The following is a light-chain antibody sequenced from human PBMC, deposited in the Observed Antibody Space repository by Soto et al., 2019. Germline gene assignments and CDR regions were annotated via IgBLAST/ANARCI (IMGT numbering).Light chain of an antibody. CDR2: QVT. CDR1: SSDLSIYNY. J-gene: IGLJ1*01. CDR3: SSYTDSSNYV. Sequence: QSVLTQPASVSGSPGQSITISCTGTSSDLSIYNYVSWYQQRPGKAPKLMIYQVTNRPSGVSNRFSGSRSGNTASLTISGLQAEDEADYYFSSYTDSSNYVFGTGTKVTVL. V-gene: IGLV2-14*01.